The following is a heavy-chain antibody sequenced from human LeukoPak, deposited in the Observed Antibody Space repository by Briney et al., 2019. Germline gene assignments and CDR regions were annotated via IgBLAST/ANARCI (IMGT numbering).Heavy chain of an antibody. J-gene: IGHJ4*02. D-gene: IGHD6-13*01. CDR2: ISYDGSNK. CDR3: ARDLLYRSSWYREFDY. V-gene: IGHV3-30*04. CDR1: GFTFSSYA. Sequence: GGSLRLSCAASGFTFSSYAMHWVRQAPGKGLEWVAVISYDGSNKYYADSVKGRFTISRDNSKNTLYLQMNSLRAEDTAVYYCARDLLYRSSWYREFDYWGQGTLVTVYS.